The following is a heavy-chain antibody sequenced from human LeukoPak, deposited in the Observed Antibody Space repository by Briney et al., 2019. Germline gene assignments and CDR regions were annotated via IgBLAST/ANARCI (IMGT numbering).Heavy chain of an antibody. CDR3: ARDQEGFDY. V-gene: IGHV1-46*01. Sequence: ASVNVSCKASGYTFTSNYIHWVRQALGQGLEWMGMIYPRDGSTSYAQKFQGRVTVTRDTSTSTVHMELSGLRSEDTAVYYCARDQEGFDYWGQGTLVTVSS. J-gene: IGHJ4*02. CDR2: IYPRDGST. CDR1: GYTFTSNY.